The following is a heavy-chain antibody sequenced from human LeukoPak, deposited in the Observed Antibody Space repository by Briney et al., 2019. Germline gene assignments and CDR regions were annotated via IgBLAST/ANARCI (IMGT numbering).Heavy chain of an antibody. D-gene: IGHD5-12*01. CDR3: ARDRIRWLPPDAFDI. CDR2: IRSKADSYAT. CDR1: GFTFSGSR. V-gene: IGHV3-73*01. J-gene: IGHJ3*02. Sequence: GGSLILSCAASGFTFSGSRMHWVRQASGKGLEWVGRIRSKADSYATAYADSVKGRFTISRDNSKNTLYLQMNSLRAEDTAVYYCARDRIRWLPPDAFDIWGQGTMVTVSS.